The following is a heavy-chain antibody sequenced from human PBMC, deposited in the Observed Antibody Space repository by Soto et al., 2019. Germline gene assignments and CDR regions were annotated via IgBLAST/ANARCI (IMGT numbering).Heavy chain of an antibody. Sequence: SVKVSCKASGFTFTSSAVQWVRQARGQRLEWIGWIVVGSGNKNYAKKFQERVTITRDMSKSTAYMELSSLRSEDTAVYYCAATPTVTTLYYYYGMDVWGQGTTVTVS. CDR3: AATPTVTTLYYYYGMDV. V-gene: IGHV1-58*01. J-gene: IGHJ6*02. CDR2: IVVGSGNK. D-gene: IGHD4-17*01. CDR1: GFTFTSSA.